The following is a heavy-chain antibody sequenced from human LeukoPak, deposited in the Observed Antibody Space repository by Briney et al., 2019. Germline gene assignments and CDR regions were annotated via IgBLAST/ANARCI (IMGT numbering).Heavy chain of an antibody. CDR2: IYSGGST. Sequence: GGSLRLSCAASGFTVSSNFLSWVRRPPGKGLEWVSDIYSGGSTYYADSVKGRFTISRDNSKNTLYLQMNSLRAEDTAVYYCTRGGGGSFPHYWGQGTLVSVSS. J-gene: IGHJ4*02. D-gene: IGHD2-21*01. V-gene: IGHV3-53*01. CDR3: TRGGGGSFPHY. CDR1: GFTVSSNF.